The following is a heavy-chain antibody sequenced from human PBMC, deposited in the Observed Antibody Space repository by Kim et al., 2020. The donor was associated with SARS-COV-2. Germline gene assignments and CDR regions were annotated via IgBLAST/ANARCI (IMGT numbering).Heavy chain of an antibody. D-gene: IGHD2-2*01. CDR2: IKRNDDGGTV. CDR3: TTLPLGYCSMSSCYGYFDY. CDR1: GFIFTNAW. Sequence: GGSLRLSCAASGFIFTNAWMNWVRQAPGKGLEWVGRIKRNDDGGTVDYAAPVKGRFTISRDDSMDTLYLQMNSLKTEDTGVYYCTTLPLGYCSMSSCYGYFDYLGRGALVTVSS. J-gene: IGHJ4*02. V-gene: IGHV3-15*01.